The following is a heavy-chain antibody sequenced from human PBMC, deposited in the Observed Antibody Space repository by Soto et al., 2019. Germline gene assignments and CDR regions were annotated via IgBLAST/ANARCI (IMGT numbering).Heavy chain of an antibody. J-gene: IGHJ6*02. CDR1: GNRFADQC. Sequence: GGSLKICCNGSGNRFADQCINLVPPRPGEGLCVLWVVNPSDSDFIYSPSFQCQVTISADKSGTTAYQQWRRLKASDNATYYCARQGGDMEAPDYMGFNYYGMDVWGQGTKVTVSS. CDR2: VNPSDSDF. V-gene: IGHV5-51*01. CDR3: ARQGGDMEAPDYMGFNYYGMDV. D-gene: IGHD3-16*01.